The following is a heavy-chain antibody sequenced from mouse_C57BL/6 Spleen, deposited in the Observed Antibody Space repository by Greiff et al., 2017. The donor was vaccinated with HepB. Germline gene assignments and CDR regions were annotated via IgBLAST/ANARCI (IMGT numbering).Heavy chain of an antibody. V-gene: IGHV1-55*01. CDR1: GYTFTSYW. D-gene: IGHD2-5*01. CDR3: ARVSNPFDY. CDR2: IYPGSGST. J-gene: IGHJ2*01. Sequence: QVQLKQPGAELVKPGASVKMSCKASGYTFTSYWITWVKQRPGQGLEWIGDIYPGSGSTNYNEKFKSKATLTVDTSSSTAYMQLGSLTSEDSAVYYCARVSNPFDYWGQGTTLTVSS.